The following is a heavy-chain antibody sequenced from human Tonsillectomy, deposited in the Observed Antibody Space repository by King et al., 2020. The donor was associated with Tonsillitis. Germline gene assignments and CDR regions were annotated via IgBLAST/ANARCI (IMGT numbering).Heavy chain of an antibody. CDR1: GDSISSGSYY. J-gene: IGHJ4*02. Sequence: QLQESGPGLVKPSQTLSLTCTVSGDSISSGSYYWSWIRQPAGKGLEWIGRIYTSGSTNYNPSLKSRVTMSVDTSKNQFSLRLTSVTAADTAVYYCAISETAMLGVPDDYGGQGTLVTVPS. CDR3: AISETAMLGVPDDY. CDR2: IYTSGST. V-gene: IGHV4-61*02. D-gene: IGHD3-10*02.